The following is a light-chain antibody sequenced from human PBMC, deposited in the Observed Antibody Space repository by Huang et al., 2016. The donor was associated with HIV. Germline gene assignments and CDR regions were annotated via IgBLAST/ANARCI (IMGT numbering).Light chain of an antibody. CDR3: QQYNDFRST. Sequence: ETVMTQSPVTLSVSPGDRASLSCRSRQIVSSHLAWYQQKPGQAPRLLIYAASTRATGVPARFRGSGAGTEFTLTISTLQSEDSAVYYCQQYNDFRSTFGPGTRVEIK. V-gene: IGKV3-15*01. CDR2: AAS. J-gene: IGKJ3*01. CDR1: QIVSSH.